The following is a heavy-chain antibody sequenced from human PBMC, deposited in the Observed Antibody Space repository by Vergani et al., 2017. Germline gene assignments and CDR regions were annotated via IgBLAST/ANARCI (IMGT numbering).Heavy chain of an antibody. J-gene: IGHJ4*02. D-gene: IGHD3-10*01. Sequence: QLQLQESGPGLVKPSETLSLTCTVSGGSISSSSYYWGWIRQPPGKGLEWIGSIYYSGSTYYNPSLKSRVTISVDTSKNQFSLKLSSVTAADTAVYYCARGRRITMVRGVIWGIDYWGQGTLVTVSS. CDR2: IYYSGST. V-gene: IGHV4-39*01. CDR1: GGSISSSSYY. CDR3: ARGRRITMVRGVIWGIDY.